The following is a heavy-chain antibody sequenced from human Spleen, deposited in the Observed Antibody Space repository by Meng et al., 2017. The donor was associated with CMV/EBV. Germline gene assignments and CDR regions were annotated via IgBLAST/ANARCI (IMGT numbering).Heavy chain of an antibody. Sequence: ASVKVSCKASGYTFTAHCFHWVRQAPGQGLEWMGWIHSRTGDTNYAQQFQGRVTLTRDTSINTGYMELTRLTSDDTAVYFCARDNNWGPDYWGQGTLVTVSS. J-gene: IGHJ4*02. CDR2: IHSRTGDT. CDR1: GYTFTAHC. CDR3: ARDNNWGPDY. V-gene: IGHV1-2*02. D-gene: IGHD7-27*01.